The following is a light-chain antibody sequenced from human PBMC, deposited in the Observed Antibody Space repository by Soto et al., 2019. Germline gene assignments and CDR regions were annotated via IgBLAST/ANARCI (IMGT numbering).Light chain of an antibody. V-gene: IGKV3-11*01. J-gene: IGKJ5*01. CDR1: QSVSSY. CDR3: QQRSNWPPIT. Sequence: EIVLTQSPVTLSLSPGERATLSCRASQSVSSYLAWYQQKPGQAPRLLIYDASNRATGIPARFSGGGSGTDFTLTIDNLEPKDFAIYYCQQRSNWPPITFGQGTRLEIK. CDR2: DAS.